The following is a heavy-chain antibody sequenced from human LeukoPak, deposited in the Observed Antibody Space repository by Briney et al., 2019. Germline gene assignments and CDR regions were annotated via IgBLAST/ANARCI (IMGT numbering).Heavy chain of an antibody. CDR1: GYTFTGYY. J-gene: IGHJ4*02. CDR3: AAPVGIYYDSSGYLLDY. CDR2: INPNSGGT. D-gene: IGHD3-22*01. Sequence: ASVKVSCKASGYTFTGYYMHWVRQAPGRGLEWMGWINPNSGGTNYAQKFQGRGTMTRDTSISTAYMELSRLRSDDTAVYYCAAPVGIYYDSSGYLLDYWGQGTLVTVSS. V-gene: IGHV1-2*02.